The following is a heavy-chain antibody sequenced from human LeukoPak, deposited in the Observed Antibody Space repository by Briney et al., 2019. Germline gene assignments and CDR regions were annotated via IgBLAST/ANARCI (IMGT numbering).Heavy chain of an antibody. CDR1: GFTFSNFW. J-gene: IGHJ4*02. V-gene: IGHV3-7*05. CDR3: ARRYYYFDY. CDR2: MKQDGSET. Sequence: GGSLRLSCAASGFTFSNFWMSWVRQAPGKGLEWVANMKQDGSETYYVDSVRGRFTMSRDNAKNSLYLQMNSLRAEDTALYYCARRYYYFDYWGQGTLVTVSS. D-gene: IGHD3-9*01.